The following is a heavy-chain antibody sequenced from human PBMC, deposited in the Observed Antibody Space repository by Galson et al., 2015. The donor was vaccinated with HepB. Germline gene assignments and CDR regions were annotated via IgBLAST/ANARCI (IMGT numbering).Heavy chain of an antibody. CDR1: GFTFSSYW. V-gene: IGHV3-74*01. CDR3: ARAVRYCSSTSCYLSYYYYYGMDI. Sequence: SLRLSCAASGFTFSSYWMNWVRQAPGKGLVWVSRINSDGSSTSYADSVKGRFTISRDNAKNTLYLQMNSLRAEDTAVYYCARAVRYCSSTSCYLSYYYYYGMDIWGQGTTVTVSS. CDR2: INSDGSST. D-gene: IGHD2-2*01. J-gene: IGHJ6*02.